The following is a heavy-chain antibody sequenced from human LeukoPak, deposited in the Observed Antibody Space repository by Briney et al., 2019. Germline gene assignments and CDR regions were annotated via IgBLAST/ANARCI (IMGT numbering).Heavy chain of an antibody. D-gene: IGHD2-2*01. CDR1: GGSISSGGYY. J-gene: IGHJ4*02. Sequence: ASETLSLTCTVSGGSISSGGYYWSWIRQHPGKGLEWIGYIYYSGSTYYNPSLKSRVTIFVDTSKNQFSLKLNSVTAADTAVYYCARSQATAMVSDYWGQGTLVTVSS. V-gene: IGHV4-31*03. CDR2: IYYSGST. CDR3: ARSQATAMVSDY.